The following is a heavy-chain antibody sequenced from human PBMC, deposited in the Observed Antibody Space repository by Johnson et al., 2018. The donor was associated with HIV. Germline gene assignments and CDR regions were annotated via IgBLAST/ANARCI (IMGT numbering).Heavy chain of an antibody. J-gene: IGHJ3*02. Sequence: QMLLVESGGGVVQSGRSLRLSCAASGFTFSSYAMHWVRQAPGKGLEWVAVISYDGANKYYADSVKGRFTISRDNSKNTLYLQMNSLRVEDTAMYYCARGPILEWLSGDGFDMWGQGTKVTV. D-gene: IGHD3-3*01. CDR2: ISYDGANK. CDR1: GFTFSSYA. CDR3: ARGPILEWLSGDGFDM. V-gene: IGHV3-30*04.